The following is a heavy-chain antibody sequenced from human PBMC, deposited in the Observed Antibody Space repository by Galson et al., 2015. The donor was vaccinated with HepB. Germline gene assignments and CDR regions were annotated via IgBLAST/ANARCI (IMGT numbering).Heavy chain of an antibody. J-gene: IGHJ6*02. D-gene: IGHD2-21*02. CDR3: TRERVEWFGYGGDSYPGYYYYAMDV. CDR2: IYSGGST. V-gene: IGHV3-53*04. Sequence: SLRLSCAASGFSVSSNHMSWVRQAPGKGLEWVSVIYSGGSTYYADSVKGRFTISRHDSKNTLYLQMNSLRAEDTALYYCTRERVEWFGYGGDSYPGYYYYAMDVWGQGTTVTVSS. CDR1: GFSVSSNH.